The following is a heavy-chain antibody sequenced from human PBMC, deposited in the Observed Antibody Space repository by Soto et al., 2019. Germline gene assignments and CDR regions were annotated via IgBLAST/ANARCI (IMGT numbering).Heavy chain of an antibody. J-gene: IGHJ3*02. D-gene: IGHD1-26*01. CDR3: ASEGSGGNAFDI. V-gene: IGHV3-33*01. CDR1: GFTFSSYG. Sequence: GGSLRLSCAASGFTFSSYGMHWVRQAPGKGLEWVAVIWYDGSNKYYADSVKGRFTISRDNSKNTLYLQMNSLRAEDTAVYYCASEGSGGNAFDIWGQGTMVTVSS. CDR2: IWYDGSNK.